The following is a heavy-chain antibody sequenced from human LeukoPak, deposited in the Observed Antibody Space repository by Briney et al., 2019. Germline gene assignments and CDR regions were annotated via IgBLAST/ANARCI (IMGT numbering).Heavy chain of an antibody. J-gene: IGHJ6*02. CDR3: ASPRGGYLVYYGMDV. Sequence: GASVKVSCKASGGTFSSYAISWVRQAPGLGLEWMGGIIPIFGTANYAQKFQGRVTITADESTSTAYMELSSLRSEDTAVYYCASPRGGYLVYYGMDVWGQGTTVTVSS. CDR2: IIPIFGTA. V-gene: IGHV1-69*13. CDR1: GGTFSSYA. D-gene: IGHD6-13*01.